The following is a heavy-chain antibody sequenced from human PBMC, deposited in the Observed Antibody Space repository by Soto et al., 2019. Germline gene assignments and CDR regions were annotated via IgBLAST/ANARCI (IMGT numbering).Heavy chain of an antibody. CDR2: INPNSGGT. D-gene: IGHD3-10*01. V-gene: IGHV1-2*02. Sequence: QVQLVQSGAEVKKPGASVKVSCKASGYTFTGYYMHWVRQAPGQGLEWMGWINPNSGGTNYAQKFQGRVTMTRDTSISTAYMELSRLRSDDTAVYYCARVPPTDYPPGVFDYWGQGTLVTVSS. CDR3: ARVPPTDYPPGVFDY. CDR1: GYTFTGYY. J-gene: IGHJ4*02.